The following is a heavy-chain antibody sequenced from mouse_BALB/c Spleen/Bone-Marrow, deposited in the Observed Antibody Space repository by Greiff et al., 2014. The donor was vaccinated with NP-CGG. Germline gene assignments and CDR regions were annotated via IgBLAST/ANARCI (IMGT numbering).Heavy chain of an antibody. CDR3: SRGRRDALDY. J-gene: IGHJ4*01. V-gene: IGHV1S81*02. CDR2: INPSNGGT. CDR1: GYTFTSYY. Sequence: QLQLQQSGAELVKPGASVKLSCKASGYTFTSYYMYWVKQRPGQGLEWFGEINPSNGGTNFNEKFKNKATLTVDKSSSTAYMQLSSLTSEDSAVYYCSRGRRDALDYWGQGTSVTVSS.